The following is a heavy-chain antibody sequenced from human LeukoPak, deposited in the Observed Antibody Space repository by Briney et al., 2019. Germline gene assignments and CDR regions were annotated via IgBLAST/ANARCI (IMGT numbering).Heavy chain of an antibody. J-gene: IGHJ6*03. D-gene: IGHD3-10*01. CDR2: VNPRNGGT. Sequence: GASVKVSCKASGYDFTGYYVHWVRQAPGHGFEWMGWVNPRNGGTHYAQNLQGRVTITGDTSITTAYMELGSLTSDDTAVYYCATGLQYGLWGVPYFYYMHAWGKGTTVVVSS. V-gene: IGHV1-2*02. CDR3: ATGLQYGLWGVPYFYYMHA. CDR1: GYDFTGYY.